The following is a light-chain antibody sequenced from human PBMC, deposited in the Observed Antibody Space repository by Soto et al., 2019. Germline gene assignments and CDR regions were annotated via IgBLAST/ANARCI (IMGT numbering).Light chain of an antibody. CDR2: VNSDGSL. J-gene: IGLJ3*02. CDR1: SGHSRYA. CDR3: QTWGTGIWV. Sequence: QPVLTQSPSASASLGASVMLTCTLSSGHSRYAIAWHQQHPDKGPRFLMKVNSDGSLNKGDGIPDRFSGSSSGTKRYLTIASLRPEDEADYYCQTWGTGIWVFGGGTKLTVL. V-gene: IGLV4-69*02.